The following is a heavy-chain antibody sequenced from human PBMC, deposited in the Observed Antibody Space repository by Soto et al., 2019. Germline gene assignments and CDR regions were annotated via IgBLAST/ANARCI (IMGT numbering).Heavy chain of an antibody. CDR1: GGSISTYY. CDR3: ARGGRSAYYYYMGV. V-gene: IGHV4-59*01. Sequence: QVQLQESGPGLVKPSETLSLTCTVSGGSISTYYWSWVRQPPGKGLEWIGYVYYSGSTNYNPSLKSRVTIAVDTSKNQFSRKLTSVTAADTAMYYCARGGRSAYYYYMGVWGKGTTVTVSS. CDR2: VYYSGST. J-gene: IGHJ6*03.